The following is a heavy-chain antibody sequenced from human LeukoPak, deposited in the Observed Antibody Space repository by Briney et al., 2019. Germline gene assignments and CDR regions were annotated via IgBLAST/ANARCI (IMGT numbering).Heavy chain of an antibody. J-gene: IGHJ4*02. D-gene: IGHD3-10*01. V-gene: IGHV4-34*01. CDR1: GGSFSGYY. CDR3: ASRPYGSGSYPLDY. Sequence: SETLSLTCAVYGGSFSGYYWSWIRQPPGKGLEWIGEINHSGSTNYHPSLKSRVTISVDTSKNQFSLKLSSVTAADTAVYYCASRPYGSGSYPLDYWGQGTLVTVSS. CDR2: INHSGST.